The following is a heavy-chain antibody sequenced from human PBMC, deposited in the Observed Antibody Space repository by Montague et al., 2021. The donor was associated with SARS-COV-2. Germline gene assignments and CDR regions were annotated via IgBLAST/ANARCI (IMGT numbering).Heavy chain of an antibody. J-gene: IGHJ5*02. CDR1: AGCISSSTYD. Sequence: SETLSLTCTGDAGCISSSTYDWGGIRQPPGKGLDWIARMSYSGSTYFNPSLKSRVAISIDTSKNQFSLKLSSVTAADTAVYYCARRPYYYDSSGQFDPWGQGVLVTVSS. V-gene: IGHV4-39*07. D-gene: IGHD3-22*01. CDR2: MSYSGST. CDR3: ARRPYYYDSSGQFDP.